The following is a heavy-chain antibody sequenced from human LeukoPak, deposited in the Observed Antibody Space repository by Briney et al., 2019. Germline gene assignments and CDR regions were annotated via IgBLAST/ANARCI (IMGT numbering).Heavy chain of an antibody. D-gene: IGHD5-12*01. CDR1: GFTFSSYW. J-gene: IGHJ4*02. V-gene: IGHV3-74*01. CDR2: NSDGSST. Sequence: PGGSLRLSCAASGFTFSSYWMHWVRQAPGKGLVWVSRNSDGSSTSYADSVKGRFTISRDNAKNTLYLQMNSLRAEDTAVYYGARDYDSFDYWGQGTLVTVSS. CDR3: ARDYDSFDY.